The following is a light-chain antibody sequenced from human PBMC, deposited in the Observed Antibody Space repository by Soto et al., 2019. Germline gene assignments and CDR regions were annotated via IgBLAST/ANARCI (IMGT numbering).Light chain of an antibody. V-gene: IGLV2-14*01. Sequence: QSVLTQPASVSGSPGQSVTISCTGTSSDIGRYKFVSWFQQHPGKAPKLLIFEGTNRPAGVSNRFSGSKSGNTDSLTISGLQAEDEAIYFCSLSTNTNTLVIFGGGTKVTVL. CDR1: SSDIGRYKF. CDR3: SLSTNTNTLVI. J-gene: IGLJ2*01. CDR2: EGT.